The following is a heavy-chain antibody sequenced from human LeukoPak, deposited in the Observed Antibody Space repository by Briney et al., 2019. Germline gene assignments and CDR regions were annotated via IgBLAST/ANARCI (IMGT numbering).Heavy chain of an antibody. Sequence: GGSLRLSCAASGFTFSDYYMSWIRHAPGKGLEWVSYISSSGSTIYYADSVKGRFTISRDNAKNSLYLQMNSLRAEDTAVYYCARDNWNYVGYYYYGMDVWGQGTTVTVSS. CDR3: ARDNWNYVGYYYYGMDV. V-gene: IGHV3-11*01. CDR1: GFTFSDYY. CDR2: ISSSGSTI. D-gene: IGHD1-7*01. J-gene: IGHJ6*02.